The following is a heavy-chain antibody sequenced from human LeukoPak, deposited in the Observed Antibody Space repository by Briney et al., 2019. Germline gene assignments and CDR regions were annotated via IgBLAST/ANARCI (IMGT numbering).Heavy chain of an antibody. CDR3: ARLVSY. CDR1: GYTFTGYY. D-gene: IGHD2-8*02. Sequence: ASVKVSCKASGYTFTGYYIHWVRQAPGQGLEWIGWIDPNSGGTNYAQKFQGRVTLTRDTSISTVYMELSRLRFDDTAVYYYARLVSYWGQGTLVTVSS. CDR2: IDPNSGGT. J-gene: IGHJ4*02. V-gene: IGHV1-2*02.